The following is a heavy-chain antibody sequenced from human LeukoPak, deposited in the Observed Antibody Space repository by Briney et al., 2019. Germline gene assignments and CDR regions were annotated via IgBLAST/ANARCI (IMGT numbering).Heavy chain of an antibody. Sequence: PGGSLRLSCAASGFTVSSNYMSWVRQAPGKWLEWVSVIYSGGSSWYADSVKGRFTISRDNAKNSLYLQMNSLRAEDTAVYYCARGYNWNDVLAFDIWGQGTMVTVSS. CDR2: IYSGGSS. V-gene: IGHV3-66*01. CDR3: ARGYNWNDVLAFDI. J-gene: IGHJ3*02. D-gene: IGHD1-20*01. CDR1: GFTVSSNY.